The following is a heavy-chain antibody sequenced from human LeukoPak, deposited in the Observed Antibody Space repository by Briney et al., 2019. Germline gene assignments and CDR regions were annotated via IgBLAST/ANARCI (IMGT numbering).Heavy chain of an antibody. J-gene: IGHJ3*02. D-gene: IGHD5-18*01. CDR2: INWNGGST. CDR3: ARDVRYTDAFDI. CDR1: GFTFDDYG. Sequence: PGGSPRLSCAASGFTFDDYGMSWVREAPGKGVEWGSGINWNGGSTGYADSVKGRFTISRDNAKNSLYLQMNSLRAEDTALYYCARDVRYTDAFDIWGQGTMVTVSS. V-gene: IGHV3-20*04.